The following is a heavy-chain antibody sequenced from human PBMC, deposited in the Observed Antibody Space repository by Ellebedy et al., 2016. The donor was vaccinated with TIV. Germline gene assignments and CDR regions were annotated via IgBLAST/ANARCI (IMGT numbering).Heavy chain of an antibody. D-gene: IGHD5-12*01. CDR2: IKQDGSEK. CDR1: GFTFSSYW. J-gene: IGHJ4*02. V-gene: IGHV3-7*01. CDR3: ARLRLLDY. Sequence: GGSLRLXXAASGFTFSSYWMSWVRQAPGKGLEWVANIKQDGSEKYYVDSVKGRFTISRENAKNSLYLQMNSLRAEDTAMYYCARLRLLDYWGQGTLVTVSS.